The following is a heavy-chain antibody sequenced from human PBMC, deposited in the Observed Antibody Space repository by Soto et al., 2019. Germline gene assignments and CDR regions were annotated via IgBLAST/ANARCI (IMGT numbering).Heavy chain of an antibody. Sequence: EVQLLESGGGLVQPGGSLRLSCAASGFTFSSYAMSWVRQAPGKGLEWVSVISGSGGSTYYADSVKGRFTISRDNSKNTLYVQMNSLRAEDTAVYYCGKESFASRDGYNWGGYFDYWGQGTLVTVSS. J-gene: IGHJ4*02. D-gene: IGHD5-12*01. CDR2: ISGSGGST. V-gene: IGHV3-23*01. CDR3: GKESFASRDGYNWGGYFDY. CDR1: GFTFSSYA.